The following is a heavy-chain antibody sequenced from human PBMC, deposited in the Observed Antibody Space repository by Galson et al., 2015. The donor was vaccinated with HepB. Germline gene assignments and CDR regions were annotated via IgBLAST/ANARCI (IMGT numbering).Heavy chain of an antibody. D-gene: IGHD6-19*01. J-gene: IGHJ4*02. CDR1: SYA. CDR2: INPSGGST. Sequence: SYAISWVRQAPGQGLEWMGIINPSGGSTSYAQKLQGRVTMTTDTSTSTAYMELRSLRSDDTAVYYCARDGSGAVAGRCDYWGQGTLVTVSS. CDR3: ARDGSGAVAGRCDY. V-gene: IGHV1-46*01.